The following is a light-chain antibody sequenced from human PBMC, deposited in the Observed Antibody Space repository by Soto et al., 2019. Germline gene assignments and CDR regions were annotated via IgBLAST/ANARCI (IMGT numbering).Light chain of an antibody. V-gene: IGLV6-57*04. CDR1: SGSIASNY. Sequence: NFMLTQPHSVSESPGKTVTISCTRISGSIASNYVQWYQQRPGSAPTTVIYEDNQRPSGVPDRFSGSIDSSSNSASLTISGLKTEDEADYYCQSYDGGWVFGGGTQLTVL. CDR2: EDN. J-gene: IGLJ3*02. CDR3: QSYDGGWV.